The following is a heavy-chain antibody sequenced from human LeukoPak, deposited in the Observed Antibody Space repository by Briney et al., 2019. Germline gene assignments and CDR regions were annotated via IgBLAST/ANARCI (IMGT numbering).Heavy chain of an antibody. D-gene: IGHD6-13*01. J-gene: IGHJ5*02. Sequence: GGSLRLSCAASGFTFSSYWMSWVRQAPGKGLEWVANIKQDGSEKYYVDSVKGRSTISRDNAKNSLYLQMNSLRAEDTAVYYCARDSGSSSWAVPNWFDPWGQGTLVTVSS. CDR1: GFTFSSYW. V-gene: IGHV3-7*01. CDR3: ARDSGSSSWAVPNWFDP. CDR2: IKQDGSEK.